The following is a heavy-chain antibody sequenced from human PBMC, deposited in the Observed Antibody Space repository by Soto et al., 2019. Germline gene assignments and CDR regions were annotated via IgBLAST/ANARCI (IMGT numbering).Heavy chain of an antibody. CDR3: ATVGSTYYDFWSGYLPYYYYYYGMDV. CDR2: IYHSGST. J-gene: IGHJ6*02. D-gene: IGHD3-3*01. Sequence: SEKLSLTCAVSGGSISSSNWWSWVRQPPGKGLEWIGEIYHSGSTNYNPSLKSRVTISVDKSKNQFSLKLSSVTAADTAVYYCATVGSTYYDFWSGYLPYYYYYYGMDVWCQGTTVT. CDR1: GGSISSSNW. V-gene: IGHV4-4*02.